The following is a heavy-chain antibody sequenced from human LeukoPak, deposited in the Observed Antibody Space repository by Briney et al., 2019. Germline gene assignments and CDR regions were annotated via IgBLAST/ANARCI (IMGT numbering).Heavy chain of an antibody. CDR2: IIPIFGTA. J-gene: IGHJ5*02. Sequence: SVKVSCKASGGTFSSYAISWVRQAPGQGLEWMGGIIPIFGTANYAQKFQSRVTITTDESTSTAYMELSSLRSEDTAVYYCARSPPSSSWYGAWFDPWGQGTLVTVSS. D-gene: IGHD6-13*01. CDR3: ARSPPSSSWYGAWFDP. V-gene: IGHV1-69*05. CDR1: GGTFSSYA.